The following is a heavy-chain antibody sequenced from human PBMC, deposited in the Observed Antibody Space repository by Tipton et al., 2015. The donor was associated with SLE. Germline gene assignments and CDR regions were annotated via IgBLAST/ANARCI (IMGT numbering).Heavy chain of an antibody. Sequence: LSLTCTVSGGSISSSSYYWGWIRQPPGKGLEWVSSISSSSSYIYYADSVKGRFTISRDNAKNSLYLQMNSLRAEDTAVYYCARDKGEFGCSSTSCYTDWFDPWGQGTLVTVSS. V-gene: IGHV3-21*01. CDR1: GGSISSSS. D-gene: IGHD2-2*01. CDR3: ARDKGEFGCSSTSCYTDWFDP. J-gene: IGHJ5*02. CDR2: ISSSSSYI.